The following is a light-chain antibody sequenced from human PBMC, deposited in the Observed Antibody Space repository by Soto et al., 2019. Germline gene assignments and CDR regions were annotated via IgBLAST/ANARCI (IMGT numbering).Light chain of an antibody. CDR1: QDIRSY. CDR2: AAS. J-gene: IGKJ1*01. CDR3: QQSYRTPWT. Sequence: DIQMTQSPSSLSASLGDRVTITCRASQDIRSYLIWYQHKSGQAPKLLIYAASMLASGVPSRFSGSEPGTDFTLTISGLQHEDFATYCCQQSYRTPWTFGKGTTVEIK. V-gene: IGKV1-39*01.